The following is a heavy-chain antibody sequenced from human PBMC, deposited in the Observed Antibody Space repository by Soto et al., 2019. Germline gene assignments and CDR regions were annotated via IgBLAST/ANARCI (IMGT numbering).Heavy chain of an antibody. Sequence: ASVKVSCKASGYTFTSYGISWVRQAPGQGLEWMGVIILPFGTPNYAQTFQGRVTITADESMTTAYMELSGLRSEDTAVYYCARGPDYEGYFDYWGRGTLVTVSS. J-gene: IGHJ4*02. CDR2: IILPFGTP. CDR3: ARGPDYEGYFDY. CDR1: GYTFTSYG. D-gene: IGHD4-17*01. V-gene: IGHV1-69*13.